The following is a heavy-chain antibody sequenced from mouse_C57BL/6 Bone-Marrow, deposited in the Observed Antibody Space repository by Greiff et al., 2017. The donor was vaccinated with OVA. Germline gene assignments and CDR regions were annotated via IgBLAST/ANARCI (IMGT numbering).Heavy chain of an antibody. CDR1: GYTFTSYW. Sequence: QVQLQQPGAELVKPGASVKMSCKASGYTFTSYWITWVKQRPGQGLEWIGDIYPGSGSTNYNEKFKSKATLTVDTSSSTAYMQLSSLTSEDSAVYYWARRGITTVVFDYWGQGTTLTVSS. D-gene: IGHD1-1*01. V-gene: IGHV1-55*01. CDR3: ARRGITTVVFDY. J-gene: IGHJ2*01. CDR2: IYPGSGST.